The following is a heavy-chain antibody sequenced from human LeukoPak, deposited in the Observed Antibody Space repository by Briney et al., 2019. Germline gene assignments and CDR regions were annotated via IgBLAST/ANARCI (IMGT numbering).Heavy chain of an antibody. J-gene: IGHJ5*02. CDR1: GFTFSDAW. CDR3: TWDYDGS. V-gene: IGHV3-15*01. D-gene: IGHD4-17*01. Sequence: GGSQRLSCAASGFTFSDAWMSWVRQDPGAGLEWVGRIKSKTDGETPDYAAPAKDRSPISSGHSKKTLYLQIKSLKTQGHAGHYCTWDYDGSWGQGTLVTVSS. CDR2: IKSKTDGETP.